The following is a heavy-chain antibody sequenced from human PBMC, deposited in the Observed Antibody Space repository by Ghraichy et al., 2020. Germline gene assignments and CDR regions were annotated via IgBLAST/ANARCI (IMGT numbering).Heavy chain of an antibody. V-gene: IGHV1-18*04. Sequence: ASVKVSCKASGYTFSDYGISWVRQAPGQGLEWMGWISGYNGNTNYAQKLQGRVTLTTDTSTSTAYMELRSLRSDDTAVYYCARGVTGWFDPWGQGTLVTVSS. CDR3: ARGVTGWFDP. CDR2: ISGYNGNT. CDR1: GYTFSDYG. J-gene: IGHJ5*02.